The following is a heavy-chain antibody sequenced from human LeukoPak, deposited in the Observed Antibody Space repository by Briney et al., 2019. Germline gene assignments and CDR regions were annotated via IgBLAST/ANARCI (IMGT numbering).Heavy chain of an antibody. CDR1: XYA. J-gene: IGHJ6*02. CDR2: ISYDGSNK. CDR3: AQDLEWSPLYGMDV. V-gene: IGHV3-30-3*02. Sequence: XYAXXWVRQAPGKGLEWVAVISYDGSNKYYADSVKGRFTISRDNSKNTLYLQMNSLRAEDTAVYYCAQDLEWSPLYGMDVWGQGTTVTVSS. D-gene: IGHD3-3*01.